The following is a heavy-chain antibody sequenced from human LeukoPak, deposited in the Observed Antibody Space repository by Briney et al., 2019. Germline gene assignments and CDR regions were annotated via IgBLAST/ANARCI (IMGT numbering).Heavy chain of an antibody. CDR1: GGTFSSYA. J-gene: IGHJ1*01. D-gene: IGHD3-22*01. CDR2: IIPIFGTG. CDR3: ARGGYYYDSSGYSRNNEYFQH. Sequence: SVKVSCKASGGTFSSYAISWVRQAPGQGLEWVGRIIPIFGTGNYAQKLQGRVTITTDESTSTAYMELSSMRSEDTAVYYCARGGYYYDSSGYSRNNEYFQHWGQGTLVTVSS. V-gene: IGHV1-69*05.